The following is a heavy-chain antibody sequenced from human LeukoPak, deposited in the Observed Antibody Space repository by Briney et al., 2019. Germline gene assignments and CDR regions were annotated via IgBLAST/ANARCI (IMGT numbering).Heavy chain of an antibody. CDR2: ISGSRI. D-gene: IGHD3-9*01. CDR3: ARDKDWAFDY. Sequence: GGSLRHSCAASGFTFSDYSMNWVRQAPGKGLEWISYISGSRILYADSVKGRFTVSRDIAKNSLFLQMNSLRDEDTAVYFCARDKDWAFDYWGQGSLVTVSS. J-gene: IGHJ4*02. CDR1: GFTFSDYS. V-gene: IGHV3-48*02.